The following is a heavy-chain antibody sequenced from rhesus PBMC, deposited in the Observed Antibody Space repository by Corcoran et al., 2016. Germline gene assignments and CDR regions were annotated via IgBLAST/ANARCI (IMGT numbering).Heavy chain of an antibody. J-gene: IGHJ5-2*02. D-gene: IGHD3-9*01. V-gene: IGHV4-173*01. Sequence: QLQLQESGPGLVKPSETLSLPSAVSGGSISSTSWSWFPQPPGKGLEWIGSISGSGGSTDYNPSLKSRVTISTDTSKNQFSLKLSSVTAADTAVYYCARSRGWYNSLDVWGRGVLVTVSS. CDR2: ISGSGGST. CDR1: GGSISSTS. CDR3: ARSRGWYNSLDV.